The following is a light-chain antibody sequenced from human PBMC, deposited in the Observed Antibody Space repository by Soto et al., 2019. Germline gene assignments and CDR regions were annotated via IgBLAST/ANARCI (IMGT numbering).Light chain of an antibody. CDR1: QSVSSN. CDR3: QHYHNWPPWT. CDR2: GAS. Sequence: EIVMTQSPATLSVSPGERATLSCRASQSVSSNLAWYQQKPGQAPRLLIYGASSRATGIPARFSGSGSGTAFTLTGSSLQSEDSAVYYCQHYHNWPPWTFGQGAKVEI. V-gene: IGKV3-15*01. J-gene: IGKJ1*01.